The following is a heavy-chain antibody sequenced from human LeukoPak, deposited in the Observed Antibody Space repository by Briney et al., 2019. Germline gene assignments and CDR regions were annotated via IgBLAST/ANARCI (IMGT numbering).Heavy chain of an antibody. CDR1: GFTFSDYF. J-gene: IGHJ4*02. CDR2: ISDDGYTT. CDR3: AKKDRVGETTPIDY. V-gene: IGHV3-23*01. D-gene: IGHD1-26*01. Sequence: GGSLRLSCAASGFTFSDYFMSWIRQGPGKGLEWVSSISDDGYTTYYADSVKGRFTVSRDNSRDTLYVQMNSLRAEDTAVYYCAKKDRVGETTPIDYWGQGTQVTVSS.